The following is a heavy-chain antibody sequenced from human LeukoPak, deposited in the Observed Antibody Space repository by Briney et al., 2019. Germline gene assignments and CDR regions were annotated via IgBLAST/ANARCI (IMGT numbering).Heavy chain of an antibody. D-gene: IGHD3-10*01. CDR3: ARHTLRGVPDY. CDR2: VYHDGGT. CDR1: GGSVSSSKW. Sequence: PSGTLSLTCVVSGGSVSSSKWWSWVRQPPGKGLEWIGQVYHDGGTKYNPSLKSRVTTSVDTSKNQFSLKLSSVTAADTAVYYCARHTLRGVPDYWGQGTLVTVSS. J-gene: IGHJ4*02. V-gene: IGHV4-4*02.